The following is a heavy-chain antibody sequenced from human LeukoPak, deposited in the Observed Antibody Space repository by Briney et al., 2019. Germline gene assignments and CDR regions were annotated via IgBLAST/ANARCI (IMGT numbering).Heavy chain of an antibody. D-gene: IGHD3-3*01. CDR1: GFTFSSYW. J-gene: IGHJ4*02. Sequence: GGSLRLSCAASGFTFSSYWMHWVRQAPGKGRVWVSRINSDGSSTIYADSVKGRFTISRDNAKNTLYLQMNSLRAEDTAVYYCARLLFGVVTYIDYWGQGTLVTVSS. CDR2: INSDGSST. V-gene: IGHV3-74*01. CDR3: ARLLFGVVTYIDY.